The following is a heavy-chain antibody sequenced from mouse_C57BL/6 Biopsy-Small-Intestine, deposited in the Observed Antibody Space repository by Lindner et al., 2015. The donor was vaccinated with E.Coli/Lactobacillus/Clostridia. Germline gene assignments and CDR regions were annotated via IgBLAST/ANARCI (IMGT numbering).Heavy chain of an antibody. CDR1: GFTFSDYG. V-gene: IGHV5-17*01. D-gene: IGHD1-1*01. CDR3: ARESITTVVAPYYGMDY. CDR2: ISSGSSTI. Sequence: VQLQESGGGLVKPGGSLKLSCAASGFTFSDYGMHWVRQAPEKGLEWVVYISSGSSTIYYADTVKGRFTISRDNAKNTLFLQMTSLRSEDTAMYYCARESITTVVAPYYGMDYWGQGTSVTVSS. J-gene: IGHJ4*01.